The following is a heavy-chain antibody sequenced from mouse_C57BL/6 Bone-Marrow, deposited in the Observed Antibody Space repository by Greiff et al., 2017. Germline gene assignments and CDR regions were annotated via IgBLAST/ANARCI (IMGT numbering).Heavy chain of an antibody. CDR2: IWSGGST. V-gene: IGHV2-2*01. CDR3: ASSYGSSYVPYY. D-gene: IGHD1-1*01. Sequence: VQLQQSGPGLVQPSQSLSITCTVSGFSLTSYGVHWVRQSPGKGLEWLGVIWSGGSTDNNAAFISRLSISKDNSKSQVFFKMNSLQADDTAIYYCASSYGSSYVPYYWGQGTTLTVSS. J-gene: IGHJ2*01. CDR1: GFSLTSYG.